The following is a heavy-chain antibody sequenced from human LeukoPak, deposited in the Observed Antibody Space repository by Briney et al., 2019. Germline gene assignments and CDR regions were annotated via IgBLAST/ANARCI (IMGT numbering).Heavy chain of an antibody. V-gene: IGHV3-7*01. D-gene: IGHD2-15*01. J-gene: IGHJ6*03. CDR3: ARGGFCSGGSCPVDYYYYMVV. Sequence: PGGSLRLPCAASGFTFTSYAMSWVRQAPGKGLEWVAHIKQDGSEKYYVDSVKGRFTISRENEENSLYLQLNSLRAEDTAVYYCARGGFCSGGSCPVDYYYYMVVWGKGTTVTVSS. CDR2: IKQDGSEK. CDR1: GFTFTSYA.